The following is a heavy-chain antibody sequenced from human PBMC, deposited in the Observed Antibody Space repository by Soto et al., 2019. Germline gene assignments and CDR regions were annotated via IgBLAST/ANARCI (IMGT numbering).Heavy chain of an antibody. CDR1: GFTFSSYA. CDR3: AKSLRYCSSTSCYASYYYYGMDV. Sequence: EVQLLESGGGLVQPGGSLRLSCAASGFTFSSYAMSWVRQAPGKGLEWVSAISGSGGSTYYADSVKGRFTISRDNSKNTLYLQMNSLRAEDTAVYYCAKSLRYCSSTSCYASYYYYGMDVWGQGTTVTVSS. V-gene: IGHV3-23*01. J-gene: IGHJ6*02. CDR2: ISGSGGST. D-gene: IGHD2-2*01.